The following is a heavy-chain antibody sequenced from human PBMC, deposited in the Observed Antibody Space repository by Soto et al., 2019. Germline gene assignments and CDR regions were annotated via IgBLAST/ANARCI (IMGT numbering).Heavy chain of an antibody. D-gene: IGHD6-13*01. V-gene: IGHV1-3*01. J-gene: IGHJ5*02. CDR3: AIPPPRTLIAAAGTHWFDP. Sequence: ASVKVSCKASGYTFTSYAMHWVRQAPGQRLEWMGWINAGNGNTKYSQKFQGRVTITRDTSASTAYMELSSLRSEDTAVYYCAIPPPRTLIAAAGTHWFDPWGQGTLVTVSS. CDR1: GYTFTSYA. CDR2: INAGNGNT.